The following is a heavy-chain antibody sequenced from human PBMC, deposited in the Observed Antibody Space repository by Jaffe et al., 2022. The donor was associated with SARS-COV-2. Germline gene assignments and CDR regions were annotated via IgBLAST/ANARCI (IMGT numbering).Heavy chain of an antibody. CDR2: INAGNGNT. Sequence: QVQLVQSGAEVKKPGASVKVSCKASGYTFTSYAMHWVRQAPGQRLEWMGWINAGNGNTKYSQKFQGRVTITRDTSASTAYMELSSLRSEDTAVYYCARDGSGGNYYDSSGYYGYWGQGTLVTVSS. CDR1: GYTFTSYA. V-gene: IGHV1-3*01. J-gene: IGHJ4*02. CDR3: ARDGSGGNYYDSSGYYGY. D-gene: IGHD3-22*01.